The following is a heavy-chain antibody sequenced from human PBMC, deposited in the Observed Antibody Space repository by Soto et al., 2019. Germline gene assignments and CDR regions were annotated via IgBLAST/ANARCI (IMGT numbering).Heavy chain of an antibody. V-gene: IGHV3-23*01. CDR3: ATTPGGRVITNYYFDY. D-gene: IGHD3-22*01. CDR1: GFTFSSYA. J-gene: IGHJ4*02. Sequence: EVQLLESGGGLVQPGGSLRLSCAASGFTFSSYAMSWVRQAPGKGLEWVSAISGSGGSTYYADSVKGRFTISRDNSKNTLYLQMNSLRAEDTAVYYCATTPGGRVITNYYFDYWGQGTLVTVSS. CDR2: ISGSGGST.